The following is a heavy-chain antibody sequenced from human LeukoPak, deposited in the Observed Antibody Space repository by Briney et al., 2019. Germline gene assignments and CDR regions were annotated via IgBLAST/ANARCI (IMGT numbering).Heavy chain of an antibody. CDR2: ISGSGGST. CDR3: AKVVWFGELLMGGFDY. J-gene: IGHJ4*02. D-gene: IGHD3-10*01. CDR1: GFTFSSYA. V-gene: IGHV3-23*01. Sequence: GGSLRLSCAASGFTFSSYAMSWVRQAPGKGLEWVSAISGSGGSTYYADSVKGRFTISRDNSKNTLHLQMNSLRAEDTAVYYCAKVVWFGELLMGGFDYWGQGTLVTVSS.